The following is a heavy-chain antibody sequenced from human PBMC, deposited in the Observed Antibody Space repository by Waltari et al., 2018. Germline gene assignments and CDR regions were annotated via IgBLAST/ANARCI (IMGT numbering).Heavy chain of an antibody. J-gene: IGHJ6*03. CDR2: IYSGGST. V-gene: IGHV3-23*03. Sequence: EVQLLESGGGLVQPGGSLRLSCAASGFTFSSYAMSWVRQAPGKGLEWVSVIYSGGSTYYADSVKGRFTISRDNSKNTLYLQMNSLRAEDTAVYYCAKDRGTTNPYYYYYYMDVWGKGTTVTVSS. D-gene: IGHD2-2*01. CDR3: AKDRGTTNPYYYYYYMDV. CDR1: GFTFSSYA.